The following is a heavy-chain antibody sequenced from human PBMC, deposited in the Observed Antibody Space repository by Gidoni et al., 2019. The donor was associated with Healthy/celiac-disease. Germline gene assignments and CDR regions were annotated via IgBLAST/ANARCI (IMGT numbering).Heavy chain of an antibody. CDR2: IIPIFGTA. V-gene: IGHV1-69*01. CDR3: ARALTITIFGVVIIRDFDY. Sequence: QVQLVQSGAEVKKPGSSVKISCKASGGTFSSYAISWVRQAPGQGLEWMGGIIPIFGTANYAQKFQGRVTITADESTSTAYMELSSLRSEDTAVYYCARALTITIFGVVIIRDFDYWGQGTLVTVSS. J-gene: IGHJ4*02. D-gene: IGHD3-3*01. CDR1: GGTFSSYA.